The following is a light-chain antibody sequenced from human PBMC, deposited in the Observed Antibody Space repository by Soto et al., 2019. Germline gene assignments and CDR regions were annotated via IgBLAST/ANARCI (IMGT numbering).Light chain of an antibody. J-gene: IGKJ4*01. V-gene: IGKV1-5*03. CDR2: KAS. CDR3: QQYNGQPLT. Sequence: DIQMTQSPSTLSASVGDRVTISCRASENVNSWVAWHQQKPGRAPKLLIYKASILESGVPSRFSGSGFGTEFTLTISSLQTDDFATYYCQQYNGQPLTFGGGTKVEIK. CDR1: ENVNSW.